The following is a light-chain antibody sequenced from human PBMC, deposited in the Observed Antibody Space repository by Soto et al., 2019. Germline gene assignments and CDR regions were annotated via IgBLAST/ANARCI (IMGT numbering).Light chain of an antibody. Sequence: TQSPAFPAPPFGGCVAISPLASQVSSTSFAWYQVKPGKAPNLLIYAASTLESGVPTRFSASVSGTEFRLTISSLQADDVVSYYWQQHFGSPITFGQGTRLEIK. CDR3: QQHFGSPIT. J-gene: IGKJ5*01. CDR1: QVSSTS. CDR2: AAS. V-gene: IGKV1-9*01.